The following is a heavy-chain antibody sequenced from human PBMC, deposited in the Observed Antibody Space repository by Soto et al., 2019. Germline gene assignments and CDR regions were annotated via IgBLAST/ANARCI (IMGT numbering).Heavy chain of an antibody. CDR2: ISYDGSNK. J-gene: IGHJ6*02. V-gene: IGHV3-30-3*01. Sequence: GGSLRLSCAASGFTFSSYAMHWVRQAPGKGLEWVAVISYDGSNKYYADSVKGRFTISRDNSKNTLYLQMNSLRAEDTAVYYCAREGFTTYYYYGMDVWGQGTTVTVS. CDR1: GFTFSSYA. CDR3: AREGFTTYYYYGMDV. D-gene: IGHD3-22*01.